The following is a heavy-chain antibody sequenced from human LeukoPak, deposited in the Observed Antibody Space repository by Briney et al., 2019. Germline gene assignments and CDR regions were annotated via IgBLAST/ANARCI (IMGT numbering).Heavy chain of an antibody. CDR1: RFTFSNYG. CDR3: ARDRYGDHDYYYGMDV. V-gene: IGHV3-33*01. D-gene: IGHD4-17*01. J-gene: IGHJ6*02. Sequence: GGSLRLSCAASRFTFSNYGMHWVRQAPGKGLEWVAVIWYDGSNKYYADFVKGRFTISRDNSKNTLYLQTNSLRAEDTAVYYCARDRYGDHDYYYGMDVWGQGTTVTVSS. CDR2: IWYDGSNK.